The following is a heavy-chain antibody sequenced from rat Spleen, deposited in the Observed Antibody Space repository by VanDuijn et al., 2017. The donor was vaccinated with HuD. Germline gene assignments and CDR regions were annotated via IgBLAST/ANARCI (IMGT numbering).Heavy chain of an antibody. CDR1: GFTFSDYY. Sequence: EVQLVESDGGLVQPGRSLKLSCAASGFTFSDYYMAWVRQAPTKGLEWVATISYDGSSTYYRDSVKGRFTISRDNAKSTLYLQMDSLRSEDTATYYCARGGNWFAYWGQGTLVTVSS. CDR3: ARGGNWFAY. J-gene: IGHJ3*01. CDR2: ISYDGSST. V-gene: IGHV5-29*01.